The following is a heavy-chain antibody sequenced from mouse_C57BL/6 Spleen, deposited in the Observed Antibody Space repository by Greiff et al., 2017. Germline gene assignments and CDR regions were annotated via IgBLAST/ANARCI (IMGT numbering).Heavy chain of an antibody. D-gene: IGHD1-1*01. CDR3: ARSEEITTVEDY. CDR1: GYTFTSYW. J-gene: IGHJ2*01. CDR2: IDPSDSYT. V-gene: IGHV1-59*01. Sequence: QVQLQQPGAELVRPGTSVKLSCKASGYTFTSYWMHWVKQRPGQGLEWIGVIDPSDSYTNYNQKFKGKATLTVDTSSSTAYMQLSSLTSEDSAVYYCARSEEITTVEDYWGQGTTLTVSS.